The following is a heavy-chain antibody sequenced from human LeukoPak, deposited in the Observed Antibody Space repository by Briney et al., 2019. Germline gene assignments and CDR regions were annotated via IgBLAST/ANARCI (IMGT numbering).Heavy chain of an antibody. V-gene: IGHV4-39*07. D-gene: IGHD2-21*02. J-gene: IGHJ3*02. Sequence: SETLSLTCTVSGGSISSSSCYWGWIRQPPGKGLEWIGSIYYSGSTYYNPSLKSRVTISVDTSKNQFSLKLSSVTAADTAVYYCARGVVTAIPSVDAFDIWGQGTMVTVSS. CDR2: IYYSGST. CDR3: ARGVVTAIPSVDAFDI. CDR1: GGSISSSSCY.